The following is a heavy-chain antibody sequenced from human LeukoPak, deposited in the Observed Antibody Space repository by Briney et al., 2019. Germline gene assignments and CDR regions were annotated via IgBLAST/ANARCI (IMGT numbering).Heavy chain of an antibody. CDR1: GGTFSSYA. CDR3: ARAEAYYDILTGYYYSYYFDY. Sequence: ASVKVSCKASGGTFSSYAISWVRQAPGQGLEWMGRIIPILGIANYAQKFQGRVTITADKSTSTAYMELSSLRAEDTAVYYCARAEAYYDILTGYYYSYYFDYWGQGTLVTVSS. V-gene: IGHV1-69*04. CDR2: IIPILGIA. J-gene: IGHJ4*02. D-gene: IGHD3-9*01.